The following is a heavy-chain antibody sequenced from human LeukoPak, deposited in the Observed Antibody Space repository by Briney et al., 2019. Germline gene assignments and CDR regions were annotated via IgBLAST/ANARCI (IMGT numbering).Heavy chain of an antibody. CDR1: GGTFSSYA. Sequence: SVKVSCKASGGTFSSYAISWVRQAPGQGLEWMGGIIPIFGTANYAQKFQGRVTITADESTSTAYMELSSLRSEDTAVYYCARVTGIAAAGLGDAFDIWGQGTMVTVSS. J-gene: IGHJ3*02. D-gene: IGHD6-13*01. CDR3: ARVTGIAAAGLGDAFDI. CDR2: IIPIFGTA. V-gene: IGHV1-69*13.